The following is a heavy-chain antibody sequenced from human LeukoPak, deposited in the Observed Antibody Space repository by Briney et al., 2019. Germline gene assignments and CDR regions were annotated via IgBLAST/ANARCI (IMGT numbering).Heavy chain of an antibody. V-gene: IGHV4-61*02. CDR3: ARDRLENYDFWSGPRGSRNWFDP. J-gene: IGHJ5*02. Sequence: SETLSLTYAVSGGFISSGSYYWRWVRQPAGKGLEWIGRNYTSRNPNYNPSLKSRVTISIDTTKNQFSLKLSSVTAADTAVYYCARDRLENYDFWSGPRGSRNWFDPWGQGTLVTVSS. CDR1: GGFISSGSYY. D-gene: IGHD3-3*01. CDR2: NYTSRNP.